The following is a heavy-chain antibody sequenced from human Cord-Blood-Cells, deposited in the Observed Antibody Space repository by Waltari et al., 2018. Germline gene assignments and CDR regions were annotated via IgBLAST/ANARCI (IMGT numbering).Heavy chain of an antibody. CDR3: ARGPGDVGYAFDI. CDR1: GFTVSSNY. D-gene: IGHD7-27*01. V-gene: IGHV3-53*01. J-gene: IGHJ3*02. Sequence: EVQLVESGGGLIQPGGSLRLSCAASGFTVSSNYMSWVRRAPGKGLEWVSVIYSGGSTYYADSVKGRFTISRDNSKNTLYLQMNSLRAEDTAVYYCARGPGDVGYAFDIWGQGTMVTVSS. CDR2: IYSGGST.